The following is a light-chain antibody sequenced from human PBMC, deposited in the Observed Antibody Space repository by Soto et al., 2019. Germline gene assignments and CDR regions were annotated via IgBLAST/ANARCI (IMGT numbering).Light chain of an antibody. Sequence: MRRTQSPSSLSASTVDRLTINCRASQGISSYLAWYQQKPGKAPKLLIYAASTLQSGVPSRFSGSGSGTDFTLTISCLQSEDFATYYCKQYYSYPRAFGQGAKVDIK. CDR2: AAS. V-gene: IGKV1-8*01. CDR1: QGISSY. J-gene: IGKJ1*01. CDR3: KQYYSYPRA.